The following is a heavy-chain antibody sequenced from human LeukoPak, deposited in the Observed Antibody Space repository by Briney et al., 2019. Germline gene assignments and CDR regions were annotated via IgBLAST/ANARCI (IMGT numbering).Heavy chain of an antibody. CDR2: ISAYNGNT. V-gene: IGHV1-18*01. D-gene: IGHD4-11*01. CDR1: GYTFTSYG. J-gene: IGHJ4*02. Sequence: ASVKVSCKASGYTFTSYGISWVRQAPGQGLEWMGWISAYNGNTNYAQKLQGRVTMTTDTSTSTAYMELRSLRSDDTAVYYCARDDDYSKYGSPPASYYWGQGTLVTVSS. CDR3: ARDDDYSKYGSPPASYY.